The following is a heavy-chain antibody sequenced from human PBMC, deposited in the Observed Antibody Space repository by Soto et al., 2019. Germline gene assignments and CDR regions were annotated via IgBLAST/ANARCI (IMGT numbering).Heavy chain of an antibody. D-gene: IGHD3-3*02. Sequence: RGSLRLSCAASVFTFSSFGMHWVRQAPGKGLEWVAVISYDGTEEKYADSVKGRATVSRDNSKNTVHLQMNRLRGDDSAIYYCAKGRFDVVTISPFDHWGQGTMVTVSS. CDR2: ISYDGTEE. V-gene: IGHV3-30*18. J-gene: IGHJ4*01. CDR3: AKGRFDVVTISPFDH. CDR1: VFTFSSFG.